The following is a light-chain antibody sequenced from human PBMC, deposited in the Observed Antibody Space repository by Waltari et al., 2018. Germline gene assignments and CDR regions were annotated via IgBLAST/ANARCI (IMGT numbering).Light chain of an antibody. Sequence: QSALTQPASVPGSPGQSITISSTGTSSDVGGYNYGSWYQQHPGKAPKLMIYEVSNRPSGVSNRFSGSKSGNTASLTISGLQAEDEADYYCSSYTSSSTLVFGGGTKLTVL. CDR3: SSYTSSSTLV. V-gene: IGLV2-14*01. CDR2: EVS. J-gene: IGLJ2*01. CDR1: SSDVGGYNY.